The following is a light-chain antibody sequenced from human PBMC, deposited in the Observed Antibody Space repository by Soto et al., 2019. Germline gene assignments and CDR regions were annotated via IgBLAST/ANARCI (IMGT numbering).Light chain of an antibody. Sequence: EIVLTQSPGTLSLSPGERATLSCRASQIISNNLAWYQQKPGRAPRLFIYDASTRATGIPARFSGSGSGTEFTLTISSLQSEDFAVYYCHQYNSWPLTFGGGTKVDIK. CDR3: HQYNSWPLT. V-gene: IGKV3-15*01. J-gene: IGKJ4*01. CDR2: DAS. CDR1: QIISNN.